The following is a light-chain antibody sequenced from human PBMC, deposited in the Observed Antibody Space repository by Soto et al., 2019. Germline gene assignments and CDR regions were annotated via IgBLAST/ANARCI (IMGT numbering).Light chain of an antibody. Sequence: IHMPKSPSALSASVGDRVTITCLASQSIVGWLAWYQQKPGKAPKLLIYKTSSLESGVPSRFSGGGSGTEFTLTISSLQPEDFETYYCLQHDNFPWTLGQGTKVDNK. V-gene: IGKV1-5*03. CDR1: QSIVGW. CDR3: LQHDNFPWT. CDR2: KTS. J-gene: IGKJ1*01.